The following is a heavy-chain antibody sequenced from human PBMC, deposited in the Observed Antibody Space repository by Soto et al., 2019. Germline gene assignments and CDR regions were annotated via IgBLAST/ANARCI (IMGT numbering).Heavy chain of an antibody. D-gene: IGHD5-12*01. J-gene: IGHJ6*02. CDR3: ARSGYDYYYYYGMDV. CDR1: GGSFSGYY. V-gene: IGHV4-34*01. Sequence: SETLSLTCAVYGGSFSGYYWSWIRQPPGKGLEWIGEINHSGSTNYNPTLKSRVTISVDTSKNQFSLKLSSVTAADTAVYYCARSGYDYYYYYGMDVWGQGTTVTVSS. CDR2: INHSGST.